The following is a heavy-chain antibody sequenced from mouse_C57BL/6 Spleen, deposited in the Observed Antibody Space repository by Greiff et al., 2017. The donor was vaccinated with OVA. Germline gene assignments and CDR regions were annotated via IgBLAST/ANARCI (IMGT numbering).Heavy chain of an antibody. J-gene: IGHJ2*01. CDR3: ARGDYYFDD. V-gene: IGHV1-54*01. CDR1: GYAFTNYL. Sequence: VQLQQSGAELVRPGTSVKVSCKASGYAFTNYLIEWVKQRPGQGLEWIGVINPGSGGTNYNEKFKGKATLTADKSSSTAYMQLSSLTSEDAAVYFCARGDYYFDDWGQGTTLTVSS. CDR2: INPGSGGT. D-gene: IGHD3-3*01.